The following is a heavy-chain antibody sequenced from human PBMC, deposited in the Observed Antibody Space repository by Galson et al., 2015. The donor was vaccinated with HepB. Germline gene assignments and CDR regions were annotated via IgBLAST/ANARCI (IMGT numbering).Heavy chain of an antibody. Sequence: SVKVSCKASGYTFTSYDINWVRQAPGQGLEWMGWMNPNSGNTGYAQKFQGRVTMTRNTSISTAYMELSSLRSEDTAVYYCARGQGGQLVLGKAFDYWGQGTLVTVSS. J-gene: IGHJ4*02. V-gene: IGHV1-8*01. D-gene: IGHD6-6*01. CDR1: GYTFTSYD. CDR2: MNPNSGNT. CDR3: ARGQGGQLVLGKAFDY.